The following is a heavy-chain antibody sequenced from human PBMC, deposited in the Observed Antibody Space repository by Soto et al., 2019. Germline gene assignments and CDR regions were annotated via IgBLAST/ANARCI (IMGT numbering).Heavy chain of an antibody. CDR2: IYYSGST. D-gene: IGHD2-21*01. CDR1: GGSISSSSYY. J-gene: IGHJ4*02. V-gene: IGHV4-39*01. Sequence: SETLSLTCTVSGGSISSSSYYWGWIRQPPGKGLEWIGSIYYSGSTYYNPSLKSRVTISVDTSKNQFSLKLSSVTAADTAVYYCARFGWDCGGDCYFDYWGQGTLVTVSS. CDR3: ARFGWDCGGDCYFDY.